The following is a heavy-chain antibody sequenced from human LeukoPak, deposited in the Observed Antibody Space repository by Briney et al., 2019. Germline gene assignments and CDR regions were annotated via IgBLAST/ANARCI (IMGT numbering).Heavy chain of an antibody. Sequence: ASVKVSCKASGYTFTGYYMHWVRQAPGQGLEWMGRINPNSGGTNYAQKFQGRVTMTRDTSISTAYMELSRLRSDDTAVYYCASRGYSYGLTFGYWGQGTLVTVSP. D-gene: IGHD5-18*01. J-gene: IGHJ4*02. CDR2: INPNSGGT. CDR1: GYTFTGYY. CDR3: ASRGYSYGLTFGY. V-gene: IGHV1-2*06.